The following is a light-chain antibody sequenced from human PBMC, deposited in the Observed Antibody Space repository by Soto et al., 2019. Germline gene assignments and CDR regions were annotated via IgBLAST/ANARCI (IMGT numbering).Light chain of an antibody. V-gene: IGLV1-44*01. Sequence: QTVVTQPPSASGTPGQRVTISCSGSRSNIGSNTVTWYQQLPGTAPKLLIHSNDQRPSGVPDRFSGSKSGTSASLAISGLQSEDEADYYCATWDDSLHGVVFGGGTKLTV. CDR1: RSNIGSNT. CDR2: SND. J-gene: IGLJ2*01. CDR3: ATWDDSLHGVV.